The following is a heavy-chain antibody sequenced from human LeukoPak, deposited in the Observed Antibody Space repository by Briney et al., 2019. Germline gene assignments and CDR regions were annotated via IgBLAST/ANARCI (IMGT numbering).Heavy chain of an antibody. V-gene: IGHV1-69*06. D-gene: IGHD6-13*01. Sequence: ASVKVSCKASGYTFTGHYMHWVRQAPGQGLEWMGGIIPIFGTANYAQKFQGRVTITADKSTSTAYMELSSLRSEDTAVYYCARGSIAAAIQQFDYWGQGTLVTVSS. J-gene: IGHJ4*02. CDR3: ARGSIAAAIQQFDY. CDR1: GYTFTGHY. CDR2: IIPIFGTA.